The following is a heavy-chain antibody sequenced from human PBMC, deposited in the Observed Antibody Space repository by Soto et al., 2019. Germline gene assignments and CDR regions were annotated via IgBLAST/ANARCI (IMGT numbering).Heavy chain of an antibody. CDR2: ISAYNGNT. Sequence: ASVKVSCKASGYTFINYYIHWVRQAPGQGLEWMGWISAYNGNTNYAQKLQGRVTMTTDTSTSTAYMELRSLRSDDTAVYYCARSNWGSPYWFDPWGQGTLVTVSS. D-gene: IGHD7-27*01. J-gene: IGHJ5*02. CDR3: ARSNWGSPYWFDP. CDR1: GYTFINYY. V-gene: IGHV1-18*01.